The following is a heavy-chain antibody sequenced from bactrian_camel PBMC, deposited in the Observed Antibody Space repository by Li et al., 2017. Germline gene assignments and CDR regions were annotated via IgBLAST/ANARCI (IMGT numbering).Heavy chain of an antibody. Sequence: VESGGGSVQTGESLTLSCKTPWNILRDNCMGWFRQAPGKQREPVAIIYTGGGSTSYADSVKGRFTISQDNAKTTLYLQMNSLKPEDTAVYYCAAIIQCRANWNETGTYNYWGQGTQVTVS. CDR2: IYTGGGST. CDR3: AAIIQCRANWNETGTYNY. CDR1: WNILRDNC. V-gene: IGHV3S54*01. D-gene: IGHD8*01. J-gene: IGHJ4*01.